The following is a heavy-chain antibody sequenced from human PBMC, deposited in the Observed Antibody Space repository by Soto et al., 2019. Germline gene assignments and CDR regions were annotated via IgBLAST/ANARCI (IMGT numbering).Heavy chain of an antibody. CDR2: FDPEDGET. CDR3: ATAGSYYDSSGYYFNWFDP. CDR1: GYTLTELS. J-gene: IGHJ5*02. D-gene: IGHD3-22*01. V-gene: IGHV1-24*01. Sequence: QVQLVQSGAEVKKPGASVKVSCKVSGYTLTELSMHWVRQAPGKGLEWMGGFDPEDGETIYAQKFQGRVTMTEDTSTDTAYMELSSLRSEDTAVYYCATAGSYYDSSGYYFNWFDPWGQGTLVTVSS.